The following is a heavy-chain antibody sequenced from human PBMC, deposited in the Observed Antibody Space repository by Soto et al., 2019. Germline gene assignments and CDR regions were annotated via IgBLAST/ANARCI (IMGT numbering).Heavy chain of an antibody. CDR1: GFTFSNYD. V-gene: IGHV3-48*02. Sequence: EVQLVESGGGLVQPGGSLRLSCAASGFTFSNYDMDWVRQAPGKGLEWVSYISTTSSSKYYADSVKGRFTISRDNARNSLYLQIDSLSDEDTAVYYCARGEFCGGDCYRGEDFRHWGQGTLVTVSS. J-gene: IGHJ1*01. CDR3: ARGEFCGGDCYRGEDFRH. CDR2: ISTTSSSK. D-gene: IGHD2-21*02.